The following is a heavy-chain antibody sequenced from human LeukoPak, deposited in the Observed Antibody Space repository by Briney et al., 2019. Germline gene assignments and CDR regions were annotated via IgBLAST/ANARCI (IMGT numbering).Heavy chain of an antibody. CDR3: ARAELRFLEWLPFDY. V-gene: IGHV1-2*02. CDR1: GYTFTGYY. J-gene: IGHJ4*02. D-gene: IGHD3-3*01. Sequence: ASVKVSCKASGYTFTGYYMHWVRQAPGQGLEWMGWINPNSGGTNYAQKFQGRVTMTRDTSISTAYMELSRLRSDDMAVYYCARAELRFLEWLPFDYWGQGTLVTVSS. CDR2: INPNSGGT.